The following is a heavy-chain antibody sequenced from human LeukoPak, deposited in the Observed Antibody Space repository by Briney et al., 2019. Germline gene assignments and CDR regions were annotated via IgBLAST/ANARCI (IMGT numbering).Heavy chain of an antibody. Sequence: PSETLSLTCTVSGGSISSSSYYWGWIRQPPGKGLEWIGSIYYSGSTYYNPSLKSRVTISVDTSKNQFTLKLSSVTAADTAVYYCAFLAGTYFDYWGQGTLVTVSS. CDR1: GGSISSSSYY. D-gene: IGHD6-19*01. CDR3: AFLAGTYFDY. CDR2: IYYSGST. J-gene: IGHJ4*02. V-gene: IGHV4-39*01.